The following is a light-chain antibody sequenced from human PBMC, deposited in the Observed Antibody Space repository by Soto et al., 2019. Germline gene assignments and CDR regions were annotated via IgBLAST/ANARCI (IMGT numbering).Light chain of an antibody. CDR2: AAS. CDR3: QQSFRFPQFS. CDR1: QSISSY. V-gene: IGKV1-39*01. Sequence: DIQMTQSPSSLSASVGDRVTITCRASQSISSYLNWYQQKPGRAPKLLIYAASSLQSGVPSRFSGSGSGTDFTLTISGLQPEDLATYYCQQSFRFPQFSFGGGTRVELK. J-gene: IGKJ4*01.